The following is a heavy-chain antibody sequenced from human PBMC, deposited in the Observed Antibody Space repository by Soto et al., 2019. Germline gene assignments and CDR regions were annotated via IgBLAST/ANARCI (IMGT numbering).Heavy chain of an antibody. D-gene: IGHD3-10*01. J-gene: IGHJ6*02. V-gene: IGHV1-69*06. CDR1: GGTFSSYA. CDR2: IIPIFGTA. CDR3: ARDVVWFGRLTSDYYYGMDV. Sequence: QVQLVQSGAEVKKPGSSVKVSCKASGGTFSSYAISWVRQAPGQGLEWMGGIIPIFGTANYAQKFQGRVTITADKSTSTAYMELSRLRSEDTAVDYCARDVVWFGRLTSDYYYGMDVWGQGTTVTVSS.